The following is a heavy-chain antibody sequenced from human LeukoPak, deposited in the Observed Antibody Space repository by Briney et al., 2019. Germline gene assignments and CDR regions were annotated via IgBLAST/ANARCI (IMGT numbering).Heavy chain of an antibody. Sequence: PGGSLRLSCAASGFTFSTYSMKWVRQAPGKRLEWVSYISSSSGIIYYADSVKGRFTISRDNAKTSLYLQMNGLRDEDTAVYYCARDQSDYYGSGSYSEGSYWGQGTLVTVSS. J-gene: IGHJ4*02. CDR1: GFTFSTYS. CDR3: ARDQSDYYGSGSYSEGSY. D-gene: IGHD3-10*01. V-gene: IGHV3-48*02. CDR2: ISSSSGII.